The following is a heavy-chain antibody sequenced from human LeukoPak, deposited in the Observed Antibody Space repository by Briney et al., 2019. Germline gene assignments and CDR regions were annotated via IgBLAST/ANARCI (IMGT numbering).Heavy chain of an antibody. Sequence: GSLRLSCAASGVTVRSNYMTWVRQAPGKGLEWVSVIYSGGTTYYADSVKGRFTVSRDNSKNTLYLQMNSLRAEDTAVYYCARDLVGAIDYWGQGTLVTVSS. CDR3: ARDLVGAIDY. D-gene: IGHD1-26*01. CDR1: GVTVRSNY. J-gene: IGHJ4*02. V-gene: IGHV3-53*01. CDR2: IYSGGTT.